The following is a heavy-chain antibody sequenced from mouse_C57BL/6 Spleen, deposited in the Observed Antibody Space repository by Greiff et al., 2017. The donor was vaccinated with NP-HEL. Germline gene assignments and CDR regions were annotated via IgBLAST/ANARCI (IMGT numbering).Heavy chain of an antibody. CDR2: ISDGGSYT. CDR1: GFTFSSYA. Sequence: EVKLMESGGGLVKPGGSLKLSCAASGFTFSSYAMSWVRQTPEKRLEWVATISDGGSYTYYPDNVKGRFTISRDNAKNNLYLQMSHLKSEDTAMYYCARDQGPYYYGSGYFDVWGTGTTVTVSS. CDR3: ARDQGPYYYGSGYFDV. J-gene: IGHJ1*03. D-gene: IGHD1-1*01. V-gene: IGHV5-4*01.